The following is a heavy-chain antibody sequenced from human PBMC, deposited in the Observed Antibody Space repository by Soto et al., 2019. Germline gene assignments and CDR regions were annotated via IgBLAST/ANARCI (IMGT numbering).Heavy chain of an antibody. J-gene: IGHJ6*02. D-gene: IGHD2-21*02. CDR1: GYSFTSYW. V-gene: IGHV5-51*01. Sequence: LKISCKGSGYSFTSYWIGWVRQMPGKGLEWMGIIYPGDSDTRYSPSFQGQVTISADKSISTAYLQWSSLKASDTAMYYCARLGYCGGDCYSGVAGYYYYYYGMDVWGQGTTVTVSS. CDR2: IYPGDSDT. CDR3: ARLGYCGGDCYSGVAGYYYYYYGMDV.